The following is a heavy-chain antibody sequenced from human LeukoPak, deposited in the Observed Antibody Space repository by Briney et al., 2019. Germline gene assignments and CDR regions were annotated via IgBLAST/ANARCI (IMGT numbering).Heavy chain of an antibody. CDR3: ARKRYYSDASGYCDWLDP. CDR2: ISSSGTTI. V-gene: IGHV3-48*03. Sequence: GGSLRLSCAASGFTFRTYEMSWVRQAPEKRLEWVSSISSSGTTIHYADSMKGRFTISRDDAKNSLYLQMMSLRAEDTAVYYCARKRYYSDASGYCDWLDPWGQGTLVTVSS. J-gene: IGHJ5*02. CDR1: GFTFRTYE. D-gene: IGHD3-22*01.